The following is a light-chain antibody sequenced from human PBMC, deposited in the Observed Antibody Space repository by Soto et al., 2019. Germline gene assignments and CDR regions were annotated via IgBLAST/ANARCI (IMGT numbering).Light chain of an antibody. Sequence: QSALTQPRSVSGSPGQSVNISCIGTSSDVGGYNYVSWYQQHPGKAPKLMIYDVNKWPSGVPDRFSGSKSGNTASLTISGLQAEDEADYHCCSYAGSHTPWVFGGGTKLTVL. CDR3: CSYAGSHTPWV. CDR1: SSDVGGYNY. CDR2: DVN. V-gene: IGLV2-11*01. J-gene: IGLJ3*02.